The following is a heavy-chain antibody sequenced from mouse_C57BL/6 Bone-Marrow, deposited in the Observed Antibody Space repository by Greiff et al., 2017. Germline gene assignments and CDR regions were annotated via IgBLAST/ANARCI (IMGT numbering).Heavy chain of an antibody. Sequence: EVKLMESGGGLVKPGGSLKLSCAASGFTFSSYAMSWVRQTPEKRLEWVATISDGGSYTYYPDNVKGRFTISRDNAKNNLYLQMSHLKSEDTAMYYCARGSPTMITTYFDYWGQGTTLTVSS. CDR1: GFTFSSYA. CDR2: ISDGGSYT. J-gene: IGHJ2*01. CDR3: ARGSPTMITTYFDY. V-gene: IGHV5-4*03. D-gene: IGHD2-4*01.